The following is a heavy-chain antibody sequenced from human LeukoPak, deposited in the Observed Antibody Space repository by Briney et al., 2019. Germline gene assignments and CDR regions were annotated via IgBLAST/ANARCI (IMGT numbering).Heavy chain of an antibody. Sequence: GGSLRLSCAASGFTFRSYWMHWVRQATGKGLEWVSAIGTAGDTYYPGSVKGRFTISRENAKNSLYLQMNSLRAEDTAVYYCARDPSQYGSGSYLDYWGQGTLVTVSS. CDR2: IGTAGDT. CDR3: ARDPSQYGSGSYLDY. V-gene: IGHV3-13*01. D-gene: IGHD3-10*01. CDR1: GFTFRSYW. J-gene: IGHJ4*02.